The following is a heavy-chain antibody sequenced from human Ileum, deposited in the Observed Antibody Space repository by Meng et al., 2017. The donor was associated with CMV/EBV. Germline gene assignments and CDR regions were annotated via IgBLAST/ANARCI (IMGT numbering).Heavy chain of an antibody. D-gene: IGHD3-10*01. V-gene: IGHV3-30*02. CDR1: GFTFSSYG. CDR2: IQYDGSKK. Sequence: GESLKISCAASGFTFSSYGIHWVRQAPGKGLEWVAFIQYDGSKKSYADSVKGRFTISRDNSKNTLYLEKYSPRGEDTALYYCAKGVNYGMDVWGQGTTVTVSS. J-gene: IGHJ6*02. CDR3: AKGVNYGMDV.